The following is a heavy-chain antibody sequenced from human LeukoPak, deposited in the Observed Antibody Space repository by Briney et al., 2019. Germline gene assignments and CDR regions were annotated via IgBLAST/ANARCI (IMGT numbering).Heavy chain of an antibody. J-gene: IGHJ3*02. V-gene: IGHV4-31*03. Sequence: SQTLSLTCSVSGGSIKGGGFFWNCVRQHPGKGLEWIGHIYYSGSTSYNPSVKSRVTISVDTSKNQFSLKLTSVTAADTAMYYCVRDHGRSYNYGSDALDIWGQGTLVIVSA. CDR1: GGSIKGGGFF. CDR3: VRDHGRSYNYGSDALDI. CDR2: IYYSGST. D-gene: IGHD5-18*01.